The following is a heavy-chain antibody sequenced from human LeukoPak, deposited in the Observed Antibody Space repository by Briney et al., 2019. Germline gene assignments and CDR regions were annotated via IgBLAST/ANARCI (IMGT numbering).Heavy chain of an antibody. D-gene: IGHD4/OR15-4a*01. Sequence: GGSLRLSCEVSGFPFSSHAMSWVRQAPGRGLEWVSGISISADMTYYADSVQGRFIISRDNSKNTLYLQMDSLRVEDTAVYYCANEEVPNDYWGQGTLATVSS. V-gene: IGHV3-23*01. CDR1: GFPFSSHA. CDR3: ANEEVPNDY. J-gene: IGHJ4*02. CDR2: ISISADMT.